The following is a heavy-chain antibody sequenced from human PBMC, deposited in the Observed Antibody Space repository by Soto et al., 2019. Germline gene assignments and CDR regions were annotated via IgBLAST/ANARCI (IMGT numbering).Heavy chain of an antibody. CDR2: IIPIFGTA. Sequence: SLKVSCKASGDTFSSYAISWVRQAPGQGLEWMGGIIPIFGTANYAQKFQGRVTITADKSTSTAYMELSSLRSEDTAVYYCARVSEMATINQAFDIWGQGTMVTVSS. CDR3: ARVSEMATINQAFDI. J-gene: IGHJ3*02. V-gene: IGHV1-69*06. CDR1: GDTFSSYA. D-gene: IGHD5-12*01.